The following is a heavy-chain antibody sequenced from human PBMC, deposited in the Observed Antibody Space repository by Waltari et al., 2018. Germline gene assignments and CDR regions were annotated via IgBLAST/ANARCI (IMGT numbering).Heavy chain of an antibody. Sequence: EVQLVESGGGLVKPGGSLRLSCAASGFTFSSYTMNWVRQAPGKGLEWVSSISSSSSYIYYADSLKCRFTISRDNAKNSLYLQMNSLRAEDTAVYYCARDQGTQKTTVTTADYWGQGTLVTVSS. CDR2: ISSSSSYI. J-gene: IGHJ4*02. CDR1: GFTFSSYT. D-gene: IGHD4-17*01. CDR3: ARDQGTQKTTVTTADY. V-gene: IGHV3-21*01.